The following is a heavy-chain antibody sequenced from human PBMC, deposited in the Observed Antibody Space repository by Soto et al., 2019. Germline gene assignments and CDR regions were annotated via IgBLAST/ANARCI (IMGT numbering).Heavy chain of an antibody. J-gene: IGHJ4*02. Sequence: ASVKVSCKASGVTFSSYAISWVRQAPGQGLEWMGGIIPIFGTANYAQKFQGRVTITADKSTSTAYMELSSLRSEDTAVYYCARAAEYSSSSSYFDYWGQGTLVTVSS. V-gene: IGHV1-69*06. CDR3: ARAAEYSSSSSYFDY. CDR2: IIPIFGTA. CDR1: GVTFSSYA. D-gene: IGHD6-6*01.